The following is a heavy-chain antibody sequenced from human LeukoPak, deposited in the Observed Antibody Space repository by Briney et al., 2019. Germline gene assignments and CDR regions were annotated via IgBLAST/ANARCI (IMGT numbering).Heavy chain of an antibody. Sequence: GGSLRLSCAASGFTVSSNYMSWVRQAPGKGLEWVSVIYSGGSTYYADSVKGRFTISRHNSKNTLYLQMNSLRAEDTAVYYCARVLRYYGSGSYYTRGFDYWGQGTLVTVSS. J-gene: IGHJ4*02. CDR2: IYSGGST. V-gene: IGHV3-53*04. CDR3: ARVLRYYGSGSYYTRGFDY. D-gene: IGHD3-10*01. CDR1: GFTVSSNY.